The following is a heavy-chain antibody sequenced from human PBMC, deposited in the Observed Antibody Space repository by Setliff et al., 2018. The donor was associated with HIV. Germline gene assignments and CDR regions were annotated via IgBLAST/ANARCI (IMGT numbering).Heavy chain of an antibody. CDR2: IKQDGSEK. Sequence: GGSLRLSCAASGFTFSSYWMSWVRQAPGKGLEWVANIKQDGSEKYYAESVVGRFTISRDNAQNSLYLQMNNLGVEDTAVYYCARGPLELVWSGDSSLMPSVDSWGQGTLVTVSS. J-gene: IGHJ4*02. CDR3: ARGPLELVWSGDSSLMPSVDS. D-gene: IGHD3-10*01. CDR1: GFTFSSYW. V-gene: IGHV3-7*01.